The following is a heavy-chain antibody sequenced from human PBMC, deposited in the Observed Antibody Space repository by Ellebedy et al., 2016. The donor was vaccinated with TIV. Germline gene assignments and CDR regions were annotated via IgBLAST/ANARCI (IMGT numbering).Heavy chain of an antibody. CDR2: FKTKTEGVTT. Sequence: GGSLRLXXAASGFTFNNAWMSWVRQAPGKGLEWVGRFKTKTEGVTTDYAAPVKGRFFISRDDSKNTQYLEINSLTAEDTAVYYCATESGTYFSYWGQGTLVTVSS. J-gene: IGHJ4*02. V-gene: IGHV3-15*01. D-gene: IGHD1-26*01. CDR1: GFTFNNAW. CDR3: ATESGTYFSY.